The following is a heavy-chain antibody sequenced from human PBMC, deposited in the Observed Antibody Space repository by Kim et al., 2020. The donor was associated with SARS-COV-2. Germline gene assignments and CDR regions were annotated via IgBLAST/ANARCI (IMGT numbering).Heavy chain of an antibody. CDR3: ARRWSDGHNFGF. CDR1: GYIFSDYY. D-gene: IGHD2-15*01. J-gene: IGHJ4*02. Sequence: ASVKVSCKASGYIFSDYYMHWVRQAPGQGLEWMGMVDPEGRTTYAQNLQDRVTMTRDTSTTTVYMELSSLTSEDTAVYFCARRWSDGHNFGFWGQGTLVTVSS. CDR2: VDPEGRT. V-gene: IGHV1-46*04.